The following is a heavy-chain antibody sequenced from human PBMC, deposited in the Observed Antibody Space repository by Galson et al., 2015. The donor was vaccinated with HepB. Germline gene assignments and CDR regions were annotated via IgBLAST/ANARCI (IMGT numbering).Heavy chain of an antibody. Sequence: SVKVSCKASGYTFTHYAINWVRQAPGQGLEWMGWINTKTGKPTYAQGFIGRFVFSLDTSVSTAFLQISSLKAEDTAVYYCARDGEYYYYGMDVWGQGTTVTVSS. D-gene: IGHD2/OR15-2a*01. CDR3: ARDGEYYYYGMDV. CDR2: INTKTGKP. J-gene: IGHJ6*02. CDR1: GYTFTHYA. V-gene: IGHV7-4-1*02.